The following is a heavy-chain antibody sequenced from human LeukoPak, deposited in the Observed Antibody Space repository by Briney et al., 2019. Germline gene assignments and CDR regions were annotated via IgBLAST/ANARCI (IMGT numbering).Heavy chain of an antibody. D-gene: IGHD3-22*01. J-gene: IGHJ5*02. Sequence: ASVKVSCKASGYTFTGYYMHWVRQAPGQGLEWMGWMNPNSGNTGYAQKFQGRVTMTRNTSISTAYMELSSLRSEDTAVYYCARGLYDSSGSWGQGTLVTVSS. CDR3: ARGLYDSSGS. V-gene: IGHV1-8*02. CDR2: MNPNSGNT. CDR1: GYTFTGYY.